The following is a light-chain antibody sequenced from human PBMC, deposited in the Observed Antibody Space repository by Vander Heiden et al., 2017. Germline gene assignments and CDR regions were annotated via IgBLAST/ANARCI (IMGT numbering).Light chain of an antibody. CDR2: DDN. CDR3: QVWDSSSEHVV. Sequence: SYVLTQPPSVSVAPGQPATIPCAGNNIGSKSVQWYQQKAGQAPVLVVCDDNDRPSGIPERFSGSKSGNTATLTISRVEAGDEADYYCQVWDSSSEHVVFGGGTKVTVL. J-gene: IGLJ3*02. CDR1: NIGSKS. V-gene: IGLV3-21*02.